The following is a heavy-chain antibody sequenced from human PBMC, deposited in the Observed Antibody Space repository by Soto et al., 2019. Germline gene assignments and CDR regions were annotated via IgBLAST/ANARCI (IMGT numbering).Heavy chain of an antibody. Sequence: PSETLSLTCRISGGSVIVYYWSWIRQSTGQGLEWIGYIYASGSPYYNPSLRSRVTISADTSKNQISLKLTSPTAADTAVYYCAGGVGSSPPQYWGRGTLVTVSS. J-gene: IGHJ4*02. CDR3: AGGVGSSPPQY. V-gene: IGHV4-59*02. D-gene: IGHD1-26*01. CDR2: IYASGSP. CDR1: GGSVIVYY.